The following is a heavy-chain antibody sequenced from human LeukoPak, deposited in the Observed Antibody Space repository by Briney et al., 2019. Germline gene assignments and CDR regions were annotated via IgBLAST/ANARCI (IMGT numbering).Heavy chain of an antibody. D-gene: IGHD3-22*01. Sequence: PGGSLRLSCAASGFTFSSYAMSWVRQAPGKGLEWVSAISGSGGSTYYADSVKGRFTISRDNSKNTLYLQMNSLRAEDTAVYYCARSNHYYDSSGYYSDYWGQGTLVTVSS. J-gene: IGHJ4*02. CDR3: ARSNHYYDSSGYYSDY. CDR1: GFTFSSYA. CDR2: ISGSGGST. V-gene: IGHV3-23*01.